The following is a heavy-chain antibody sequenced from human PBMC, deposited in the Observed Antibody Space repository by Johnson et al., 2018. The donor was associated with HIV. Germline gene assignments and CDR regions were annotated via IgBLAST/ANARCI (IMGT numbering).Heavy chain of an antibody. CDR1: GFTFRSYA. V-gene: IGHV3-30-3*01. CDR2: ISYHGTNK. CDR3: ARERYGSQAIDGFDI. Sequence: QVQLVESGGGVVQPGRSLRLSCAASGFTFRSYAMHWVRQAPGKGLEWVAVISYHGTNKYYADYVKGRFTISRDNSNNTLYLQMNSLRAEDTAVYYCARERYGSQAIDGFDIWGQGTMVTVSS. D-gene: IGHD2-15*01. J-gene: IGHJ3*02.